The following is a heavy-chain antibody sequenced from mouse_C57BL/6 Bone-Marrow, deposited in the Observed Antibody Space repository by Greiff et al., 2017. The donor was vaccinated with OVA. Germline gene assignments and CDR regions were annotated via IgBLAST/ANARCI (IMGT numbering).Heavy chain of an antibody. CDR1: GYTFTDYE. D-gene: IGHD1-1*01. CDR2: IDPETGGT. Sequence: VQRVESGAELVRPGASVTLSCKASGYTFTDYEMHWVKQTPVHGLEWIGAIDPETGGTAYNQKFKGKAILTADKSSSTAYMELRSLTSEDSAVYYCTRRAYYYGSSWYFDVWGTGTTVTVSS. V-gene: IGHV1-15*01. CDR3: TRRAYYYGSSWYFDV. J-gene: IGHJ1*03.